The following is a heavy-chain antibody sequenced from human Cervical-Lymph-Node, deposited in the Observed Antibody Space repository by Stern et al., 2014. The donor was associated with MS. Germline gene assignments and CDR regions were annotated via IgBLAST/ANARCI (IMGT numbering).Heavy chain of an antibody. Sequence: EVQLLESGAEVKKPGESLKISCKGSGYSFTANWIAWVRQMTGKGLEWMGIIYPGDSDTRYSPSFQGQVTISADKSISTAYLQWSSLKASDTAMYYCARDYGDYAFDYWGQGTLVTVSS. V-gene: IGHV5-51*01. CDR2: IYPGDSDT. CDR3: ARDYGDYAFDY. D-gene: IGHD4-17*01. CDR1: GYSFTANW. J-gene: IGHJ4*02.